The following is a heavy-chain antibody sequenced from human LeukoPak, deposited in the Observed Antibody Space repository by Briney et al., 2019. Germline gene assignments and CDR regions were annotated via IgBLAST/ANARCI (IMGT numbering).Heavy chain of an antibody. CDR3: ARDRIAVGATDLDY. Sequence: ASVKVSCKASGYTFTAHGISWVRQAPGQGLEWLGWISTYNDDSKYAQKVQGRVIMTIDTSTTTVYMNLWDLTSDDTAVYYCARDRIAVGATDLDYWGQGTLVTVSS. V-gene: IGHV1-18*01. J-gene: IGHJ4*02. D-gene: IGHD1-26*01. CDR1: GYTFTAHG. CDR2: ISTYNDDS.